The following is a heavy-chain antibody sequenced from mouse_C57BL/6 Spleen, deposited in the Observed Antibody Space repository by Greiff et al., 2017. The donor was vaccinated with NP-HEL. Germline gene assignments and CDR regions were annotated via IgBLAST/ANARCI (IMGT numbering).Heavy chain of an antibody. CDR3: ARSGTVVATNYWYCDV. J-gene: IGHJ1*03. V-gene: IGHV1-59*01. CDR1: GYTFTSYW. CDR2: IDPSDSYT. Sequence: VQLQQPGAELVRPGTSVKLSCKASGYTFTSYWMHWVKQRPGQGLEWIGVIDPSDSYTNYNQKFKGKATLTVDTSSSTAYMPLSSLTSEDSTVYYCARSGTVVATNYWYCDVWGTGTTVTVSS. D-gene: IGHD1-1*01.